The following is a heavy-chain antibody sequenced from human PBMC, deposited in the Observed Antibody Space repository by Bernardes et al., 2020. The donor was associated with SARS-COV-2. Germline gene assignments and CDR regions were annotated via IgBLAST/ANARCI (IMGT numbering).Heavy chain of an antibody. V-gene: IGHV5-10-1*01. J-gene: IGHJ3*01. Sequence: GASLKISCKGSGYSVTHYWISWVRPIPGKGLEWMGKIDPSDSYINDSPSFQGHVSMSVDTSISTAYLQWSSLKASDTAMYYCARLGGSGSYDGFDLWGQGTLVTVSS. CDR2: IDPSDSYI. D-gene: IGHD3-10*01. CDR1: GYSVTHYW. CDR3: ARLGGSGSYDGFDL.